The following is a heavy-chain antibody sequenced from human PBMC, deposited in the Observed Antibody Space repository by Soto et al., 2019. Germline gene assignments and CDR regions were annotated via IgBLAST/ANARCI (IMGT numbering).Heavy chain of an antibody. CDR1: GFTFSSYA. J-gene: IGHJ4*02. V-gene: IGHV3-30-3*01. D-gene: IGHD6-13*01. CDR2: ISYDGSNK. CDR3: ARVGAYSSSWYGDYFDY. Sequence: QVQLVESGGGVVQPGRSLRLSCAASGFTFSSYAMHWVRQAPGKGLEWVAVISYDGSNKYYADSVKGRFTISRDNSKNTLYLQMNSLRAEDTAVYYCARVGAYSSSWYGDYFDYWGQGTLVTVSS.